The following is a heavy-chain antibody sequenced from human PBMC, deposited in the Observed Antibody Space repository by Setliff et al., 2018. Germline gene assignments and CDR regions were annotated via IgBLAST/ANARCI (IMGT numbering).Heavy chain of an antibody. CDR1: GYTFTTYA. Sequence: ASVKVSCKASGYTFTTYAMNWVRQAPGQGLEWMGWINTNTGNPTYAQGFTGRFVFSLDTSVSTAYLQISSLKAEDTAVYYCARDIVVVPAAILLNFPGQSGWFDPWGQGTLVTVSS. D-gene: IGHD2-2*02. CDR2: INTNTGNP. V-gene: IGHV7-4-1*02. J-gene: IGHJ5*02. CDR3: ARDIVVVPAAILLNFPGQSGWFDP.